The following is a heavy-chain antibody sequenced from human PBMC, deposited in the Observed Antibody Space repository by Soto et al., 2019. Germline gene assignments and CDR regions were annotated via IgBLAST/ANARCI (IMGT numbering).Heavy chain of an antibody. V-gene: IGHV3-23*01. CDR2: IGSTGTTT. J-gene: IGHJ3*01. CDR1: GFTFNIYA. CDR3: ATVARYDDFYV. D-gene: IGHD3-9*01. Sequence: QLLGSGGGLVQPGGSLRLSCEASGFTFNIYAMTWVRQAPGKGLEWVSNIGSTGTTTYYADSVKGRFAISRDNSKSTLYLQMNSLGAEDTAVYYCATVARYDDFYVWGQGTMVTVSS.